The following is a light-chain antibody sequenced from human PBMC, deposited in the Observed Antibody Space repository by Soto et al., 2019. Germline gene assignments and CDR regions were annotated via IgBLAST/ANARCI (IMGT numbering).Light chain of an antibody. V-gene: IGLV2-14*01. CDR3: TSYKSGRTLV. J-gene: IGLJ2*01. CDR2: EVT. CDR1: SSDVGAYNY. Sequence: QSVLTQPASVSGSPGQSITVSCTGTSSDVGAYNYVSWYQQHPGKAPKLMIYEVTNRPSGVSNRFSGSKSGNTASLTISGLQDEDEADYYCTSYKSGRTLVFGGGTKVSVL.